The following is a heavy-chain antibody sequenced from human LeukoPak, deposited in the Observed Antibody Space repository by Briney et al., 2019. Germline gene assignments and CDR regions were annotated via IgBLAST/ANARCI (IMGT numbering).Heavy chain of an antibody. Sequence: KPSETLSLTCTVSGGSISSYYWSWIRQPPGKGLEWIANIYHTWRTNYNPPLSSRVTISIDTAKNQFSLKLTSVTAADTAVYYCARRGRNSSGWQDYLWGQGTLVTVSS. V-gene: IGHV4-59*01. D-gene: IGHD6-25*01. CDR2: IYHTWRT. CDR3: ARRGRNSSGWQDYL. J-gene: IGHJ4*02. CDR1: GGSISSYY.